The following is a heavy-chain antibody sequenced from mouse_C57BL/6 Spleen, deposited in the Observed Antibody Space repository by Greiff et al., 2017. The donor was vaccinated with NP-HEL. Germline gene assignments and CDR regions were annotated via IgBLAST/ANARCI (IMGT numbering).Heavy chain of an antibody. V-gene: IGHV5-17*01. CDR3: ARDWRVSYYCDD. Sequence: EVMLVESGGGLVKPGGSLKLSCAASGFTFSDYGMHWVRQAPEKGLEWVAYISSGSSTIYYADTVKGRFTISRDNAKNTMFLQMTRLRSEDTAMEYCARDWRVSYYCDDWGQGTTLTVSS. D-gene: IGHD6-2*01. J-gene: IGHJ2*01. CDR1: GFTFSDYG. CDR2: ISSGSSTI.